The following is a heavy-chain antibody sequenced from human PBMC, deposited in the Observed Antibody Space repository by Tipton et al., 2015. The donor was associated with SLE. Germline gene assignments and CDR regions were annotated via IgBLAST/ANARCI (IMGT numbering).Heavy chain of an antibody. CDR3: ASLNVVATIANF. V-gene: IGHV4-39*07. D-gene: IGHD5-12*01. Sequence: TLSLTCTVSGGSINSGIYSWVWIRQPPGKGLEWIGNIYSSGSAYYNPSLKSRVTISLHTSKNQFSLKLSSVTAADTAVYYCASLNVVATIANFWGQGTLVIVSS. CDR2: IYSSGSA. J-gene: IGHJ4*02. CDR1: GGSINSGIYS.